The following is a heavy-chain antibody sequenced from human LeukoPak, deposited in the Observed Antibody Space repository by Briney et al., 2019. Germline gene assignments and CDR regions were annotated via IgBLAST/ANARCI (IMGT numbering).Heavy chain of an antibody. CDR3: ARLRGLRRNYYYGLDV. CDR1: GFTFSSYE. CDR2: ISSSGDTI. J-gene: IGHJ6*02. Sequence: PGGSLRLSCAASGFTFSSYEMNWVLQAPGKGLEWLSYISSSGDTIYFADSVKGRFTISRDNAKNSLYLQINSLRAEDTAVYYCARLRGLRRNYYYGLDVWGQGTTVTVSS. D-gene: IGHD5-12*01. V-gene: IGHV3-48*03.